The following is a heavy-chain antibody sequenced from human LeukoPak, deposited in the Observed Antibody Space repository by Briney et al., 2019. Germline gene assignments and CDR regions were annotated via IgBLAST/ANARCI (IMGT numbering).Heavy chain of an antibody. V-gene: IGHV4-59*01. CDR3: ARVPTYYYDSSGYRNAFDI. CDR2: IYYSGST. J-gene: IGHJ3*02. CDR1: GGSISSYY. D-gene: IGHD3-22*01. Sequence: SETLSLTCTVSGGSISSYYWSWIRQPPGKGLEWIGYIYYSGSTNYNPSLKRRVTISVDTSKNQYSLKLSSVTAADTAVYYCARVPTYYYDSSGYRNAFDIWGQGTMVTVSS.